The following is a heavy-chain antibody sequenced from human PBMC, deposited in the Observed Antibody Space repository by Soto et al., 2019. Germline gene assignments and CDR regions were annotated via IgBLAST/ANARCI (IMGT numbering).Heavy chain of an antibody. CDR3: ATDLSRYWGTSYYYGMDV. D-gene: IGHD1-1*01. J-gene: IGHJ6*02. CDR2: IWYDGSSK. Sequence: GGSLRLSCAASGFTFSSYGMHWVRQAPGKGLEWVAVIWYDGSSKYYADSVKGRFTISRDNSKNTLYLQMNSLRAEDTAAYYCATDLSRYWGTSYYYGMDVWRQGITVNVS. CDR1: GFTFSSYG. V-gene: IGHV3-33*01.